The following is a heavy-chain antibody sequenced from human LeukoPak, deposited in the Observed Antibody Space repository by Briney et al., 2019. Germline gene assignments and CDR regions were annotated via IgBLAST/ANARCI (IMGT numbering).Heavy chain of an antibody. CDR1: GFTFSTHA. CDR2: IGGSDGST. J-gene: IGHJ4*02. CDR3: AKRDSSGSYPYYFDY. V-gene: IGHV3-23*01. Sequence: PGGSLRLSCVASGFTFSTHAMSWVRLAPGKGLEWVSAIGGSDGSTYYADSVKGRFTISRDNSKDTLYLQMNSLRVEDTATYYCAKRDSSGSYPYYFDYWAREPWSPSPQ. D-gene: IGHD3-22*01.